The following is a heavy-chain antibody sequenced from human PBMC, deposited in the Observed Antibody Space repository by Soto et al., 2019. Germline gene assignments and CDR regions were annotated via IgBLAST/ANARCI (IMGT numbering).Heavy chain of an antibody. V-gene: IGHV4-34*01. CDR2: INHSGST. CDR1: GGSFSGYY. D-gene: IGHD2-2*01. Sequence: SETLSLTCAVYGGSFSGYYWSWIRQPPGKGLEWIGEINHSGSTNYNPSLKSRVTISVDTSKNQFSLKLGSVTAADTAVYYCARAQGVVVPAATYYYYYMDVWGKGTTVTVSS. J-gene: IGHJ6*03. CDR3: ARAQGVVVPAATYYYYYMDV.